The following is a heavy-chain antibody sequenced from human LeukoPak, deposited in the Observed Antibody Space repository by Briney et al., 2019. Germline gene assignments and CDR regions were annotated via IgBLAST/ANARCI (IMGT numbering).Heavy chain of an antibody. CDR1: GGSINSYY. J-gene: IGHJ4*02. V-gene: IGHV4-4*07. Sequence: SETLSLTCTVSGGSINSYYWSWIRQPAGKGLEWIGRIYTSGITNYNPSLKSRVTMSVDTSKNQFSLKLNSVTAADTAVYYCARDSMHSAYVDEYWGQRTLVTVSS. D-gene: IGHD1-26*01. CDR2: IYTSGIT. CDR3: ARDSMHSAYVDEY.